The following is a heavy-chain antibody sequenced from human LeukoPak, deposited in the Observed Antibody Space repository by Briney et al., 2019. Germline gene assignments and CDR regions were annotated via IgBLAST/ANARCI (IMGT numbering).Heavy chain of an antibody. CDR1: GFTFSNFV. CDR3: ARGAQKILSFGEYPSDAFDI. D-gene: IGHD3-10*01. CDR2: ISYDGNKK. Sequence: GGSLRLSCTASGFTFSNFVMHWVRQPPGKGLQWVTEISYDGNKKTYVDSVKGRFTISRDNSKKTLYLQMNSLRDEDTAVYYCARGAQKILSFGEYPSDAFDIWGQGTMVSVSS. V-gene: IGHV3-30-3*01. J-gene: IGHJ3*02.